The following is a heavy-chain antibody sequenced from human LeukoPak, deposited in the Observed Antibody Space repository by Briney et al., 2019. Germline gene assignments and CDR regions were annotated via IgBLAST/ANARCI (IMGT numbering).Heavy chain of an antibody. J-gene: IGHJ5*02. D-gene: IGHD6-6*01. CDR3: ARYSSSEKVYNWFDP. CDR2: INHSGST. V-gene: IGHV4-34*01. Sequence: SETLSLTCAVYGGSFSGYYWSWIRQPPGKGLEWIGGINHSGSTNYNPSLKSRVTISVDTSKNQFSLKLSSVTAADTAVYYCARYSSSEKVYNWFDPWGQGTLVTVSS. CDR1: GGSFSGYY.